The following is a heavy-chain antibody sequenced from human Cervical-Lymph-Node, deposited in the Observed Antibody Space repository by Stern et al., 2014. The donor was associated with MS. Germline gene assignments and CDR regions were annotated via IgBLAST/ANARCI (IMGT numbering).Heavy chain of an antibody. Sequence: MQLVESGAEVKKPGSSVKVSCKASGGTFSSYAISWVRQAPGQGLEWMGGIVPICGTANYAQKFQGRVTITADESTSTAYMELSSLRSEDTAVYYCARVGGNYYDSSGYSNWFDPWGQGTLVTVSS. J-gene: IGHJ5*02. CDR3: ARVGGNYYDSSGYSNWFDP. D-gene: IGHD3-22*01. CDR1: GGTFSSYA. V-gene: IGHV1-69*01. CDR2: IVPICGTA.